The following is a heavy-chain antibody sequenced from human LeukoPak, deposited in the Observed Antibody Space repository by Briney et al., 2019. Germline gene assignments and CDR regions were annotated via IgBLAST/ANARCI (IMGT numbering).Heavy chain of an antibody. CDR3: SRVASVWIKDYYYYMDV. CDR1: GGSISSNSYY. V-gene: IGHV4-39*06. D-gene: IGHD5-12*01. CDR2: IYYSGST. J-gene: IGHJ6*03. Sequence: SETLSLTCTVAGGSISSNSYYWGWIRQPPGKGLEWIGTIYYSGSTYYNSSLKSRVTMSVDKSKNQFALKLTSVTAADTAVYYCSRVASVWIKDYYYYMDVWGKGTTVTVSS.